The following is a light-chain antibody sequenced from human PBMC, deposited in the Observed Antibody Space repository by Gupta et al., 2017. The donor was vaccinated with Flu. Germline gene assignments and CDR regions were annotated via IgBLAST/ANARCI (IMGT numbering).Light chain of an antibody. V-gene: IGLV1-51*01. Sequence: QSVLTQPPSVSAAPGQEVTISCSASSSNIGINYVSWYQQRPGPAPKLLIYDNDKRPTGIPDRFSGSKSGTSATLGITGLQTGEEADYYCGTWANSRDSYVFGTGTKVTVL. CDR2: DND. CDR3: GTWANSRDSYV. J-gene: IGLJ1*01. CDR1: SSNIGINY.